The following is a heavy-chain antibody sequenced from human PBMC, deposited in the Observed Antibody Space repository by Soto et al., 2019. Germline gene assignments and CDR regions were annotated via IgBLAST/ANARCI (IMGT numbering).Heavy chain of an antibody. CDR2: ISYDGSNK. Sequence: QVQLVESGGGVVQPGRSLRLSCAASGFTFSSYGMHWVRQAPGKGLEWVAVISYDGSNKYYADSVKGRFTISRDNSKNTLYLQMNSLRAEDTAVYYCATEAAMVLFEGVLEYWGQGTLVTVSS. CDR1: GFTFSSYG. D-gene: IGHD5-18*01. CDR3: ATEAAMVLFEGVLEY. J-gene: IGHJ4*02. V-gene: IGHV3-30*03.